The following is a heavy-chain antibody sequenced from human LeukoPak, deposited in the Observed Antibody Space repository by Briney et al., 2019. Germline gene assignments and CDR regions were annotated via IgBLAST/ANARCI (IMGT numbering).Heavy chain of an antibody. J-gene: IGHJ6*02. Sequence: SETLSLTCTVSGGSISSGGYYWNWIRQHPGKGLEWIGYSFYGGTSYNPSLKSRVTISVDTSKNQFSLELSSVTAADTAVYYCARAEGMDVWGQGTTITVSS. CDR2: SFYGGT. CDR1: GGSISSGGYY. CDR3: ARAEGMDV. V-gene: IGHV4-31*03.